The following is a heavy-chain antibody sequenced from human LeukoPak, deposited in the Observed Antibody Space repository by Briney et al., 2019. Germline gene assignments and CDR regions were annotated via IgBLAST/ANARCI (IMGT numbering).Heavy chain of an antibody. V-gene: IGHV1-2*02. Sequence: ASVKVSCKASGYTFTDYYMHWVRQAPGQGLEWMGWINPNSGGTNYAQKFQGRVTMTRDTSISTAYMELSRLRSDDTAVYYCARDRAAVAGTLFGYWGQGTLVTVSS. J-gene: IGHJ4*02. CDR2: INPNSGGT. D-gene: IGHD6-19*01. CDR1: GYTFTDYY. CDR3: ARDRAAVAGTLFGY.